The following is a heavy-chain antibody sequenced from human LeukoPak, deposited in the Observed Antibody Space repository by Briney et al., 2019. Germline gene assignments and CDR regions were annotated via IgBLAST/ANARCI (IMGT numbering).Heavy chain of an antibody. CDR2: IVVGSGNT. V-gene: IGHV1-58*01. CDR3: ARAPQAGGNSNPFDY. D-gene: IGHD4-23*01. J-gene: IGHJ4*02. Sequence: GASVKVSCRASGFTFTSSAVQWVRQARGQRLEWIGWIVVGSGNTNYAQKFQGRVTMTRNTSISTAYMELSSLRSEDTAVYYCARAPQAGGNSNPFDYWGQGTLVTVSS. CDR1: GFTFTSSA.